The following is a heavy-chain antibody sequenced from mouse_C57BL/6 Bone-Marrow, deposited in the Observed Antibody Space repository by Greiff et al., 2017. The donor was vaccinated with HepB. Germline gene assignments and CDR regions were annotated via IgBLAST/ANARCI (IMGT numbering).Heavy chain of an antibody. J-gene: IGHJ1*03. CDR1: GYTFTDYY. CDR2: IYPGSGNT. CDR3: AREGSAVVATRYFDV. D-gene: IGHD1-1*01. V-gene: IGHV1-76*01. Sequence: VQLQQSGAELVRPGASVKLSCKASGYTFTDYYINWVKQRPGQGLEWIARIYPGSGNTYYNEKFKGKATLTAEKSSSTAYMQLSSLTSEDSAVYFCAREGSAVVATRYFDVWGTGTTVTVSS.